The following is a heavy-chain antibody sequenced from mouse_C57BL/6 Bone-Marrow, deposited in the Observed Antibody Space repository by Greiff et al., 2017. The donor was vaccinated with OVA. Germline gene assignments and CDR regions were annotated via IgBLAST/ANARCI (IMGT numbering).Heavy chain of an antibody. D-gene: IGHD2-13*01. V-gene: IGHV14-2*01. Sequence: VQLQQSGAELVKPGASVKLSCTASGFNIKDYYMHWVKQTTEQGLEWIGRIDPEDGETTYAPKFQGKATITADTSSNTAYLQLRSLTSEDPAVYYCARSWDYDGDYYDAMDYWGQGTSVTVSS. CDR3: ARSWDYDGDYYDAMDY. CDR2: IDPEDGET. J-gene: IGHJ4*01. CDR1: GFNIKDYY.